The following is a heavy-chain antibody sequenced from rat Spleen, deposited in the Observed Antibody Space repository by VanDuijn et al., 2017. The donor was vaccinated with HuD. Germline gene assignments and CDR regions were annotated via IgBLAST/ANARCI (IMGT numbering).Heavy chain of an antibody. J-gene: IGHJ2*01. V-gene: IGHV2-43*01. D-gene: IGHD4-3*01. CDR2: IWSGGNT. CDR3: VRSGYNFDY. Sequence: QVQLKESGPGLVQPSQTLSLTCTVSGFSLTSYHVSWVRQPPGKGLEWMGVIWSGGNTDYNSPLKSRLSISRDTSKSQVLLEMSSLQTEDTAMYFCVRSGYNFDYWGQGVMVTVSS. CDR1: GFSLTSYH.